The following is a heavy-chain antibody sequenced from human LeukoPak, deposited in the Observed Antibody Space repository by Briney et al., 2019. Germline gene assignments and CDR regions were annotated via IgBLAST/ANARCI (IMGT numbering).Heavy chain of an antibody. CDR2: VYPDSGGT. Sequence: ASVKVSCKASGYTFTGYYMHWVRQAPEHGLEWMGWVYPDSGGTNYAQKFQGRVTMTRDTSISTAYMGLSRLTSDDTAVYYCARGRSDYYLDSWGQGTLVTVSS. J-gene: IGHJ4*02. V-gene: IGHV1-2*02. CDR3: ARGRSDYYLDS. CDR1: GYTFTGYY. D-gene: IGHD3-10*01.